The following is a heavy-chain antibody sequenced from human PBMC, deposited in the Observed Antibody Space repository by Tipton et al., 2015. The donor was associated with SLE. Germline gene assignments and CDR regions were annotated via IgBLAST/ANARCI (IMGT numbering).Heavy chain of an antibody. V-gene: IGHV4-59*01. CDR1: GGSISSYY. CDR3: ARVDGHSSSGRRRFDY. Sequence: GLVKPSETLSLTCTVSGGSISSYYWSWIRQPPGKGLEWIGYIYYSGSTNYNPSLKSRVTISVDTSKNQFSLKLSSVTAADTAVYYCARVDGHSSSGRRRFDYWGQGTLVTVSS. J-gene: IGHJ4*02. CDR2: IYYSGST. D-gene: IGHD6-13*01.